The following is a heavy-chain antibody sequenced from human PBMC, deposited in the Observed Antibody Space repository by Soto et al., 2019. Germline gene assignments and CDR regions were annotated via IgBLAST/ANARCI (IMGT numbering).Heavy chain of an antibody. V-gene: IGHV4-31*03. CDR2: IYHNGST. D-gene: IGHD2-15*01. CDR1: GGSISRGAYY. CDR3: ANGGNLGAFDI. J-gene: IGHJ3*02. Sequence: QVQLQESGPGLLKPSQTLSLTCTVSGGSISRGAYYWNWIRQHPGKGLEWIGYIYHNGSTSYNPSLKSRLTISLDTSKNQFSLKLNSVIAADTAVYYCANGGNLGAFDIWGQGTLVTDSS.